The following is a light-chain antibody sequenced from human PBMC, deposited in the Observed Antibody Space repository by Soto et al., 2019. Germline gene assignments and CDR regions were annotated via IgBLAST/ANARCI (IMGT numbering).Light chain of an antibody. V-gene: IGKV3-15*01. CDR3: QQYNNWPRT. J-gene: IGKJ1*01. CDR1: QSVSSN. Sequence: EIVLKKSQATLSVSPGESATLSCLASQSVSSNLAWYQQKPGQAPRLLIYGASTRATGIPARFSGSGSGTEFTLTISSLQSEDFAVYYCQQYNNWPRTFGQGTKVDIK. CDR2: GAS.